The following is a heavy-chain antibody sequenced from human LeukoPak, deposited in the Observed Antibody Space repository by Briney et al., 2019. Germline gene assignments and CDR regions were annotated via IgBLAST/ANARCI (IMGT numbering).Heavy chain of an antibody. V-gene: IGHV1-3*01. J-gene: IGHJ6*04. CDR2: INAGNGNT. Sequence: ASVKVSRKASGYTFTSYAMHWVRQAPGQRLEWMGWINAGNGNTKYSQKFQGRVTITRDTSASTAYMELSSLRSEDTAVYYCARDVAYYGMDVWGKGTTVTVSS. CDR3: ARDVAYYGMDV. CDR1: GYTFTSYA.